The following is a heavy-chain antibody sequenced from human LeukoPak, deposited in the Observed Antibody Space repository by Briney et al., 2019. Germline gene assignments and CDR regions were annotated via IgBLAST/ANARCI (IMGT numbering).Heavy chain of an antibody. CDR2: MNPNSGNT. Sequence: GASVKVSCKASGYTFTSYDINWVRQATGQGPEWMGWMNPNSGNTGYAQKFQGRVTMTRNTSISTAYMELSSLRSEDTAVYYCARALAMVRGVIINYWGQGTLVTVSS. CDR1: GYTFTSYD. CDR3: ARALAMVRGVIINY. J-gene: IGHJ4*02. D-gene: IGHD3-10*01. V-gene: IGHV1-8*01.